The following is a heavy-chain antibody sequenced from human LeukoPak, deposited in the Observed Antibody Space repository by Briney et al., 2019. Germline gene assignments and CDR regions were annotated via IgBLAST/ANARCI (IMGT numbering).Heavy chain of an antibody. D-gene: IGHD6-19*01. CDR1: GFSFSSHD. J-gene: IGHJ4*02. V-gene: IGHV3-13*01. CDR3: ARSKSYSSGWTDFDY. CDR2: IGTAGNT. Sequence: GGSLRLSCAASGFSFSSHDMHWVRQPTGKGLEWVSVIGTAGNTYYADSVKGRFTISRENAKNSLYLQMDNPRAGDTAVYYCARSKSYSSGWTDFDYWGQGTLDTVSS.